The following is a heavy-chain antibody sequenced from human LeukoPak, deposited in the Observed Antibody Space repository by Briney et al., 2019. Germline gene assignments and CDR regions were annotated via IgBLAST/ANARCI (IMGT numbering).Heavy chain of an antibody. D-gene: IGHD2-15*01. CDR1: GFTFRSYG. J-gene: IGHJ4*02. V-gene: IGHV3-23*01. CDR2: LNGGGVRT. Sequence: GGSLRLSCAASGFTFRSYGMSWVRQAPGQGLEWVSTLNGGGVRTYYADSVKGRFTISRDNSKNTLYLQMNSLRAEDTAVYYCAKSGLNRFDYWGQGTLVTVSS. CDR3: AKSGLNRFDY.